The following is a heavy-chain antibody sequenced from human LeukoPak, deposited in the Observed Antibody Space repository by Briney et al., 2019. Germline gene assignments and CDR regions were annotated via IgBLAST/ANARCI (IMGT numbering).Heavy chain of an antibody. D-gene: IGHD4-17*01. Sequence: GGSLRLSCASSGFTFSTYSMSWVRQAPGRGLEWVSYISRSASSIYYADSVKGRFTTSRDNAKNSLYLQMNSLRAEDTAIDFCARNDYGDYGIDYWGQGTLVTVSS. CDR3: ARNDYGDYGIDY. V-gene: IGHV3-21*01. CDR1: GFTFSTYS. CDR2: ISRSASSI. J-gene: IGHJ4*02.